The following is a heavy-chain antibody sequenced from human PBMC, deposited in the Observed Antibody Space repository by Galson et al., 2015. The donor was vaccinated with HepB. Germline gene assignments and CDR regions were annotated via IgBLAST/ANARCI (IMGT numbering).Heavy chain of an antibody. Sequence: SLRLSCAASGFTVSSNYMSWDRQAPGKGLEWVSVIYSGGSTYYADSVKGRFTISRDNSKNTLYLQMNSLRAEDTAVYYCATRHYDFWSGSGMDVWGQGTTVTVSS. J-gene: IGHJ6*02. CDR1: GFTVSSNY. CDR3: ATRHYDFWSGSGMDV. V-gene: IGHV3-53*01. CDR2: IYSGGST. D-gene: IGHD3-3*01.